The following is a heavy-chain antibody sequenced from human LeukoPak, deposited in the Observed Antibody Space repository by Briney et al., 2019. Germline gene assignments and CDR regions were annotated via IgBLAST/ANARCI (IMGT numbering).Heavy chain of an antibody. D-gene: IGHD6-13*01. CDR3: ARAHSSSFTYYYYYYMDV. V-gene: IGHV4-39*07. Sequence: SETLSLTCTVSGVSISSSNSYWGWIRQPPGKGLEWIGSIYYSGSTYYNPSLKSRVTISVDTSKNQFSLKLSSVTAADTAVYYCARAHSSSFTYYYYYYMDVWGKGTTVTISS. CDR2: IYYSGST. CDR1: GVSISSSNSY. J-gene: IGHJ6*03.